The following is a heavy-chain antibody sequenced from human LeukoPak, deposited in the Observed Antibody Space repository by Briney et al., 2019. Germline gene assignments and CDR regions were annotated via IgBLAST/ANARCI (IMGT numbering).Heavy chain of an antibody. CDR2: ISSSSSYI. D-gene: IGHD3-22*01. CDR3: ARTSGYPYNLDN. V-gene: IGHV3-21*04. Sequence: GGSLRLSCAASEFTFSSFTMNWVRQAPGKGLEWVSSISSSSSYIYYADSVKGRFTISRDNGKNSLYLQMNSLRAEDTAVYYCARTSGYPYNLDNWGQGTLVTVSS. J-gene: IGHJ4*02. CDR1: EFTFSSFT.